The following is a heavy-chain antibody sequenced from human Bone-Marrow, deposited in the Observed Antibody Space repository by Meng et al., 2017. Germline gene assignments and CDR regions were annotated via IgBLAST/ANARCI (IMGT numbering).Heavy chain of an antibody. Sequence: GESLKISCAASGFTFSSYEMNWVRQAPGKGLEWVSYISSSGSNIYYADSVKGRFTISRDNAKNSLYLQMNSLRAEDTAVYYCAKVTLMVRGAAKWVAHFDYWGQGTLVTVSS. V-gene: IGHV3-48*03. CDR3: AKVTLMVRGAAKWVAHFDY. CDR2: ISSSGSNI. D-gene: IGHD3-10*01. CDR1: GFTFSSYE. J-gene: IGHJ4*02.